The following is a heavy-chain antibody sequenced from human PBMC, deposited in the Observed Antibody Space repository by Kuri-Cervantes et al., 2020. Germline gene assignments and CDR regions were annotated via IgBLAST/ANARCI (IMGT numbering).Heavy chain of an antibody. J-gene: IGHJ4*02. CDR2: ISYDGNNK. Sequence: GESLKISCAASGFTFNNAWMSWVRQAPGKGLEWVAVISYDGNNKYYADFVKGRFTISRDTSKNTLYLQINSLRSEDTAVFYCARGSTNGYNSFDYWGQGTLVTVSS. CDR3: ARGSTNGYNSFDY. V-gene: IGHV3-30-3*01. CDR1: GFTFNNAW. D-gene: IGHD5-24*01.